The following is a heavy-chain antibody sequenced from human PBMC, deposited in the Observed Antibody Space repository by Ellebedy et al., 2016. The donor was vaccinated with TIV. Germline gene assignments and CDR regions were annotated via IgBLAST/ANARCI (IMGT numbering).Heavy chain of an antibody. D-gene: IGHD2-8*01. V-gene: IGHV1-46*01. CDR1: GYIFTSYY. CDR2: INPNGGST. CDR3: AKVTQWASALFDY. J-gene: IGHJ4*02. Sequence: AALVKVSCKASGYIFTSYYIHWVRQAPGQGFEWMGIINPNGGSTTYAQKFQGRVTMTGDTSTSTVYMELSSLKSEDTAVYYCAKVTQWASALFDYWGQGTLVTVSS.